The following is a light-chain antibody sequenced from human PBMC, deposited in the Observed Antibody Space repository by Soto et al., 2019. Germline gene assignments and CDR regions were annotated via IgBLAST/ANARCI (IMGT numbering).Light chain of an antibody. CDR2: EVS. Sequence: QSALTQPASVSGSPGQSITISCTGTSSDVGDYNYVSWYQHHPGKAPKLVIFEVSNRPSGVSSRFSGSKSGNTASLTISGLQVEDEADYYCSSFTTSSTVVFGGGTKLTVL. CDR3: SSFTTSSTVV. V-gene: IGLV2-14*01. CDR1: SSDVGDYNY. J-gene: IGLJ2*01.